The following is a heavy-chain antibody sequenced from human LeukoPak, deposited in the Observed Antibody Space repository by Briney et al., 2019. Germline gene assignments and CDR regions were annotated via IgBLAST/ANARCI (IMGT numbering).Heavy chain of an antibody. CDR3: ARSGPSYSSSHNWFEP. V-gene: IGHV4-61*02. Sequence: SETLSLTCTVSGGSISSGSYYWSWIRQPAGKGLEWIGRIYTSGSTNYNPSLKSRVTISVDTSKNQFSLKLSSVTAADTAVYYCARSGPSYSSSHNWFEPWGQGTLVTVSS. CDR1: GGSISSGSYY. J-gene: IGHJ5*02. CDR2: IYTSGST. D-gene: IGHD6-13*01.